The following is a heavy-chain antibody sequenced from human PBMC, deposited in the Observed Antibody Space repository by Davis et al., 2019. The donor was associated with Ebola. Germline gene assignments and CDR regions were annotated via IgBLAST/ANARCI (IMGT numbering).Heavy chain of an antibody. CDR3: ARGLSIAARPNNWFDP. Sequence: ASVKVSCKASGYTFTGYYMHWARQAPGQGLEWMGRINPNSGGTNYAQKFQGRVTMTRDTSISTAYMELSRLRSDDTAVYYCARGLSIAARPNNWFDPWGQGTLVTVSS. CDR1: GYTFTGYY. V-gene: IGHV1-2*06. CDR2: INPNSGGT. D-gene: IGHD6-6*01. J-gene: IGHJ5*02.